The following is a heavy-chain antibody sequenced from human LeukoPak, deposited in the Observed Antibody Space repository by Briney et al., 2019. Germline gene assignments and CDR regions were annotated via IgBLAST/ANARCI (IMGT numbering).Heavy chain of an antibody. V-gene: IGHV3-30*18. CDR2: ISYDGSNK. Sequence: GGSLRLSCAASRFTFSSYGMHWVRQAPGNGLEWVALISYDGSNKYYTDSVKGRCTISRDNSKNTLYLQMDSLRAEDTAVYYCAKDRGYSYGYFDYWGQGTLVTVSS. CDR3: AKDRGYSYGYFDY. CDR1: RFTFSSYG. D-gene: IGHD5-18*01. J-gene: IGHJ4*02.